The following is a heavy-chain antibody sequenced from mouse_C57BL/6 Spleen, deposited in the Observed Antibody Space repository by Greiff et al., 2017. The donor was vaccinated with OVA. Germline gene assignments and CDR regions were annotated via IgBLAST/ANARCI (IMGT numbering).Heavy chain of an antibody. V-gene: IGHV1-61*01. D-gene: IGHD6-5*01. CDR2: IYPSDSET. Sequence: VQLQQPGAELVRPGSSVKLSCKASGYTFTSYWMDWVKQRPGQGLEWIGNIYPSDSETHYNQKFKDKATLTVDKSSSTAYMQLSSLTSEDSAVYYCARMHRGDYFDYWGQGTTLTVSS. CDR1: GYTFTSYW. J-gene: IGHJ2*01. CDR3: ARMHRGDYFDY.